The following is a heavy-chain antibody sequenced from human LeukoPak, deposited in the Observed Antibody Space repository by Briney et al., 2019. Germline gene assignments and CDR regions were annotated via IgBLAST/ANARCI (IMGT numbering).Heavy chain of an antibody. CDR2: INSDGSRT. Sequence: GGSLRLSCAASGFTFSSYWMHWVRQAPGKGLVWVSHINSDGSRTSYADSVKGRFTISRDNAKNTLYLQMNSLRVEDTAVYYCASTVVEAAAGDPWGQGTLVTVSS. V-gene: IGHV3-74*01. CDR1: GFTFSSYW. J-gene: IGHJ5*02. D-gene: IGHD2-2*01. CDR3: ASTVVEAAAGDP.